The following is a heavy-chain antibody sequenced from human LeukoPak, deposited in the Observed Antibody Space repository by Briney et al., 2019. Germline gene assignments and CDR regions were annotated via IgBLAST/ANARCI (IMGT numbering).Heavy chain of an antibody. V-gene: IGHV4-39*01. J-gene: IGHJ4*02. D-gene: IGHD4-17*01. CDR3: ARLGTTVTTDY. CDR1: GGSISSSSYY. Sequence: SETLSLTCTVSGGSISSSSYYWGWIRQPPGEGLEWIGSIYYRGSTYYNPSLKSRVTISVDTSKNQFSLKLSSVTAADTAVYYCARLGTTVTTDYWGQGTLVTVSS. CDR2: IYYRGST.